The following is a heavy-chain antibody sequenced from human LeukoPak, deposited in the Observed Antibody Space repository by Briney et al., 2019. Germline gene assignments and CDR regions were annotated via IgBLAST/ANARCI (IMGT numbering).Heavy chain of an antibody. CDR1: GGTFSSYA. J-gene: IGHJ6*03. D-gene: IGHD2-2*01. Sequence: ASVKVSCKASGGTFSSYATSWVRQAPGQGLEWMGGIIPIFGTANYAQKFQGRVTITADKSTSTAYMELSSLRSEDTAVYYCARDRDQLLFKDYYYMDVWGKGTTVTVSS. CDR2: IIPIFGTA. V-gene: IGHV1-69*06. CDR3: ARDRDQLLFKDYYYMDV.